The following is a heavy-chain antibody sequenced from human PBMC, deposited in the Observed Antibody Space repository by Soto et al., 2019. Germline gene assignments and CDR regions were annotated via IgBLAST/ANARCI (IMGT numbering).Heavy chain of an antibody. V-gene: IGHV5-10-1*01. D-gene: IGHD6-19*01. CDR1: GYSFDNYW. CDR3: ARHAAVTGTDMFYYYGMDV. Sequence: GESLKISCQGSGYSFDNYWITWVRQMPGKGLEWMGRVDPDDTYTTYNPSFQDHVTLSGDKSVRAVYLYWSSLKASDSATYYCARHAAVTGTDMFYYYGMDVWGQGTTVTVSS. J-gene: IGHJ6*02. CDR2: VDPDDTYT.